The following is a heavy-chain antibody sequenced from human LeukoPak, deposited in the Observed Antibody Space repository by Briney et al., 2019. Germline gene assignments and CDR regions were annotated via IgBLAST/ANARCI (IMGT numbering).Heavy chain of an antibody. D-gene: IGHD5-18*01. V-gene: IGHV4-34*01. CDR3: ARGRYSYGRYFDY. CDR1: GGSFSGYY. J-gene: IGHJ4*02. Sequence: SETLPLTCAVYGGSFSGYYWSWIRQPPGKGLEWIGEINHSGSTNYNPSLKSRVTISVDTSKNQFSLKLSSVTAADTAVYYCARGRYSYGRYFDYWGQGTLVTVSS. CDR2: INHSGST.